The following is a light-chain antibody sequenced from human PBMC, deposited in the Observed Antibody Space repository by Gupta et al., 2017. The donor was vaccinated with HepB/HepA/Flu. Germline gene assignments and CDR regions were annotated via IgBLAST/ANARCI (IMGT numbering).Light chain of an antibody. CDR2: SAS. CDR3: QQGVNTPWT. Sequence: DIQMTQSPSSLSASVGDRVTITCRASQSIARYLNWYQKKPGNAPKLLISSASTLESGVPSRFSGSGSGTDFNLTISRLQAEDFSSYYCQQGVNTPWTFGQGTKVDIK. J-gene: IGKJ1*01. CDR1: QSIARY. V-gene: IGKV1-39*01.